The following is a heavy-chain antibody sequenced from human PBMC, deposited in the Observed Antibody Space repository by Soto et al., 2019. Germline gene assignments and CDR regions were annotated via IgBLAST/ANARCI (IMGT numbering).Heavy chain of an antibody. Sequence: SLRLSCAASGFSFSSHVMSWVRQAPGKGLEWVSGISASGDNTYYADSVQGRFTISRDNFKSTLDLQLNSLSTKDTAVYYCVKERSAACALHIEYWSQGILVIVSS. V-gene: IGHV3-23*01. CDR2: ISASGDNT. D-gene: IGHD6-13*01. CDR1: GFSFSSHV. J-gene: IGHJ4*02. CDR3: VKERSAACALHIEY.